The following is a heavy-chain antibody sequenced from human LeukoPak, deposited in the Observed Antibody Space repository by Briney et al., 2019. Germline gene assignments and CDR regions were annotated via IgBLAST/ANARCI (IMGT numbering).Heavy chain of an antibody. CDR3: ANQNIAAAVHGLF. CDR2: ISGSADST. V-gene: IGHV3-23*01. Sequence: PGGSLRLSCAASGFTFSSYAMSWVRQAPGKGLEWVSGISGSADSTYYADSVKGRLTISRDNSKKTLYLQMNSLRADDTAVYYCANQNIAAAVHGLFWGQGTLVTVSS. CDR1: GFTFSSYA. D-gene: IGHD6-13*01. J-gene: IGHJ4*02.